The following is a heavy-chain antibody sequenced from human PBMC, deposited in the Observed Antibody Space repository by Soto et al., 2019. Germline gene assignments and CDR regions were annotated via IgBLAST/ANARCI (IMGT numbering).Heavy chain of an antibody. CDR2: IYYNGNT. V-gene: IGHV4-39*01. CDR3: ARLDTIVRGVIRVYYFHYMDV. D-gene: IGHD3-10*01. J-gene: IGHJ6*03. CDR1: GASFSSSTSYY. Sequence: PSETLSLTCTVSGASFSSSTSYYWGWIRLSPGKGLEWIGSIYYNGNTYYNPSLKSRVTISVDSSKNQFSLKLSSVTAADTAVYYCARLDTIVRGVIRVYYFHYMDVWGKGTTVTVSS.